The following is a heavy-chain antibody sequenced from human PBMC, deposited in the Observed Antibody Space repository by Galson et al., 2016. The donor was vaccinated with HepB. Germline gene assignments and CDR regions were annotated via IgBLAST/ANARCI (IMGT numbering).Heavy chain of an antibody. D-gene: IGHD1-14*01. V-gene: IGHV3-11*01. Sequence: SLRLSCAASGITFSDSYMTWIRQAPGKGLEWLSYISSSGGTNYNPSLKSRVTISADTSKNHLSLQLSSMTAADTAVFYCARVRPGFWYFDLWGRGTLVTVSS. J-gene: IGHJ2*01. CDR3: ARVRPGFWYFDL. CDR2: ISSSGGTN. CDR1: GITFSDSY.